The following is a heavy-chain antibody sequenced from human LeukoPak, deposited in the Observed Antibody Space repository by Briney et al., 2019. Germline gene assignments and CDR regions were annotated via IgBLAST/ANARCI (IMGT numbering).Heavy chain of an antibody. D-gene: IGHD2-2*02. Sequence: SETLSLTCAVYGGSFSGYYWSWIRQPPGKGLEWIGEINHSGSTNYNPSLKSRVTISVDTSKNQFSLKLSSVTAADTAVYYCARRVPLGYCSSTSCYTGAFDIWGQGTMVTVSS. J-gene: IGHJ3*02. CDR3: ARRVPLGYCSSTSCYTGAFDI. V-gene: IGHV4-34*01. CDR2: INHSGST. CDR1: GGSFSGYY.